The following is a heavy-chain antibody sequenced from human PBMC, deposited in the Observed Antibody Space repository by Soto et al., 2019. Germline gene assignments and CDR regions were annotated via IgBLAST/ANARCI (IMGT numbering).Heavy chain of an antibody. CDR2: TYQSGSA. V-gene: IGHV4-30-2*06. J-gene: IGHJ6*02. CDR3: ARDYYGMDV. CDR1: GGSISSGGYS. Sequence: SETLSLTCTVSGGSISSGGYSWTWIRKSPGKGLEWIGYTYQSGSAYYNPSLKSRVTISVDRSKNQFSLNLTSVTAADTAVYYCARDYYGMDVWGQGTTVTVSS.